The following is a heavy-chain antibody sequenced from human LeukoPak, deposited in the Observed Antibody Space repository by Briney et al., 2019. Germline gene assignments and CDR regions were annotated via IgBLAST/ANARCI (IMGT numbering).Heavy chain of an antibody. J-gene: IGHJ6*03. CDR3: ARNIRQGRVTIFRGVYYYVDV. D-gene: IGHD3-3*01. CDR2: IRSKAYRGTT. Sequence: PGGSLRLSCTASGFTFGDYAMSWFRQAPGKGLEWVGFIRSKAYRGTTEYAASVKGRFTISRDDSKTSAYLQMNSLKTEDTAVYYCARNIRQGRVTIFRGVYYYVDVWGKGTTVTVSS. V-gene: IGHV3-49*03. CDR1: GFTFGDYA.